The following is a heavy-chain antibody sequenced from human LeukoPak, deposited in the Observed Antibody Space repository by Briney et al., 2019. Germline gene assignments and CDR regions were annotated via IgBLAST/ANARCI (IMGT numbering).Heavy chain of an antibody. J-gene: IGHJ4*02. Sequence: GGSLRLSRAASGFTFSSYGMHAVRQAPGRGLGWVAVIWYDGSNKYYADSVKGRFTISRDNSKNTLYLQMNSLRAEDTAVYYCARGRTVTTYYFDDWGQGTLVTVSS. CDR3: ARGRTVTTYYFDD. CDR2: IWYDGSNK. D-gene: IGHD4-17*01. V-gene: IGHV3-33*01. CDR1: GFTFSSYG.